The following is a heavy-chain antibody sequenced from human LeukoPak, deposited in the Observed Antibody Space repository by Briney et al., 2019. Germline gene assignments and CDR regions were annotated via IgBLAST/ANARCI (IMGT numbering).Heavy chain of an antibody. V-gene: IGHV4-34*01. Sequence: ASETLSLTCAVYGGSFSGYYWSWIRQPPGKGLEWIGEINHSGSTNYNPSLKSRVTISVDTSKNQFSLKLGSVTAADTAVYYCARESSGYYYKYWGQGTLVTVSS. CDR3: ARESSGYYYKY. D-gene: IGHD3-22*01. J-gene: IGHJ4*02. CDR1: GGSFSGYY. CDR2: INHSGST.